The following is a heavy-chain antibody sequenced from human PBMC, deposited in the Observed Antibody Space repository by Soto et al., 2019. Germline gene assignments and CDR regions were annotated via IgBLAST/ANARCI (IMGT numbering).Heavy chain of an antibody. D-gene: IGHD7-27*01. CDR2: IDPSDSYT. Sequence: PGESLKISCKGSGYSFTSYWISWVRQMPGKGLEWMGRIDPSDSYTNYSPSFQGHVTISADKSISTAYLQWSSLKASDTAMYYCARLGLGTYYYYGMDVWGQGTTVTVSS. CDR3: ARLGLGTYYYYGMDV. V-gene: IGHV5-10-1*01. CDR1: GYSFTSYW. J-gene: IGHJ6*02.